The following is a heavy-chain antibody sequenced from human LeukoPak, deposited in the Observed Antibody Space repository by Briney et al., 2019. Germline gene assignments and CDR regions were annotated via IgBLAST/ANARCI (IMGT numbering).Heavy chain of an antibody. CDR3: ARRSGYSPNWFDP. CDR2: IYYSGST. V-gene: IGHV4-39*07. D-gene: IGHD3-3*01. J-gene: IGHJ5*02. Sequence: SETLSLTCIVSGGSISSSSYYWGWIRQPPGKGLECIGSIYYSGSTNYNPSLKSRVTMSIDASKNQFSLKLTSVTAADTAVYYCARRSGYSPNWFDPWGQGTLVTVSS. CDR1: GGSISSSSYY.